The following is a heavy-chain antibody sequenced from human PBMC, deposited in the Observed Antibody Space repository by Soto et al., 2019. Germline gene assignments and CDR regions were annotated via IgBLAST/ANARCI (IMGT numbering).Heavy chain of an antibody. V-gene: IGHV1-69*13. Sequence: SVKVSCKPSGGTLSSYVISWVRQAPGQGLEWMGGIIPTYGTANYAQKFQGRVTITADESTGTAYMELSSDDTAVFYCAKARIDRVAFDLWGQGTVVTVSS. J-gene: IGHJ3*01. CDR3: AKARIDRVAFDL. D-gene: IGHD3-10*01. CDR2: IIPTYGTA. CDR1: GGTLSSYV.